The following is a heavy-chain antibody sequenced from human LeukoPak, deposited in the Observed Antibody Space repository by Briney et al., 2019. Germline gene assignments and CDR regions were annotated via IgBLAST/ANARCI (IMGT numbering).Heavy chain of an antibody. CDR3: ARDHYYGSGSYFDY. Sequence: SGTLSLTCTVSGGSISSYYWSWIRQPAGKGLEWIGRIYTSGSTNYNPSLKSRVMMSVDTSKNQFSLKLSSVTAADTAVYYYARDHYYGSGSYFDYWGQGTLVTVSS. CDR2: IYTSGST. D-gene: IGHD3-10*01. CDR1: GGSISSYY. V-gene: IGHV4-4*07. J-gene: IGHJ4*02.